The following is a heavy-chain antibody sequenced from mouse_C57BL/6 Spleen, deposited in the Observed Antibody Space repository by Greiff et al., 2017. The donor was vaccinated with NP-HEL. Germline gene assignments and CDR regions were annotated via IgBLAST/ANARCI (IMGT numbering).Heavy chain of an antibody. CDR3: TTGELVWFAY. J-gene: IGHJ3*01. Sequence: VQLQQSGAELVRPGASVKLSCTASGFNIKDDYMHWVKQRPEQGLEWIGWIDPENGDTEYASKFQGKATITADTSSNTAYLQLSSLTSEDTAVYYCTTGELVWFAYWGQGTLVTVSA. CDR1: GFNIKDDY. CDR2: IDPENGDT. V-gene: IGHV14-4*01. D-gene: IGHD4-1*01.